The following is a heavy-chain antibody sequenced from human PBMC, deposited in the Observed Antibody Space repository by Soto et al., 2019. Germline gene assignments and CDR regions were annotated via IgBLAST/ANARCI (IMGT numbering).Heavy chain of an antibody. Sequence: SETLSLTFAVSGCSISISNWSTCVRQPPGKVLEWIGEVYHSGSTNYNPSLKMRVTRSVDKSKNQFSLKLSSVTAADTAVYYCAREGGWFGLWGYYYGMDVWGQGTTVT. V-gene: IGHV4-4*02. D-gene: IGHD3-10*01. CDR3: AREGGWFGLWGYYYGMDV. CDR1: GCSISISNW. J-gene: IGHJ6*02. CDR2: VYHSGST.